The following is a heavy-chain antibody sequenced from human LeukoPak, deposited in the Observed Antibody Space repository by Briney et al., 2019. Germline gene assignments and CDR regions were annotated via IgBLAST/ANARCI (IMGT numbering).Heavy chain of an antibody. V-gene: IGHV1-18*01. CDR2: ISAYNGNT. J-gene: IGHJ4*02. CDR3: ARDTATYASGWFGDN. Sequence: ASVKVSCKASGYTFTTYGITWVRQAPGQGLEWVGWISAYNGNTNYAQKFQGRVTMTTETSTNTAYMELRNLRSDDAAVYYCARDTATYASGWFGDNWGQGTLVTVSS. D-gene: IGHD6-19*01. CDR1: GYTFTTYG.